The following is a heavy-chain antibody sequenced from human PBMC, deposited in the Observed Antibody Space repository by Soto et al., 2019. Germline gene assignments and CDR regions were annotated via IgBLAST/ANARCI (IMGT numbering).Heavy chain of an antibody. V-gene: IGHV1-3*01. D-gene: IGHD1-26*01. Sequence: QVQLVQSGAEVKKPGASVKVSCKASGYTFTSYAMHWVRQAPGQRLEWMGWINAGNGNTKYSQKFQGRVTITRDTYASTAYMELSSLRSEDTAVYYCARVGRQTDAFDIWGKGTMVTVSS. CDR2: INAGNGNT. J-gene: IGHJ3*02. CDR3: ARVGRQTDAFDI. CDR1: GYTFTSYA.